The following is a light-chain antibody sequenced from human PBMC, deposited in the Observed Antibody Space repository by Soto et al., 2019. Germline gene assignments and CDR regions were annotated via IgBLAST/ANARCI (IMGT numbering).Light chain of an antibody. CDR3: QQTRTYPST. CDR2: GAS. J-gene: IGKJ4*01. Sequence: EFLLTQSPGTLSLSPGERATLSCRASQTVSNNYLAWYQQKHGQAPRILIYGASNRDTGIPDRFSGSGSGTDFTLTITRLQAEDFETYYCQQTRTYPSTFGGGTKVDIK. CDR1: QTVSNNY. V-gene: IGKV3-20*01.